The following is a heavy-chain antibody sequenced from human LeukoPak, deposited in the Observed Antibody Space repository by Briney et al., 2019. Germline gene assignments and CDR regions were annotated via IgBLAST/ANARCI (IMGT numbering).Heavy chain of an antibody. CDR2: ISYDGSNK. CDR1: GFIFSSYG. CDR3: AKEMGVAAAGLDAFDI. Sequence: PGGSLRLSCAASGFIFSSYGMHWVRQAASKRLEWVAVISYDGSNKYYADSVKGRFTISRDNSKNTLYLQMNSLRAEDTAVYYCAKEMGVAAAGLDAFDIWGQGTMVTVSS. V-gene: IGHV3-30*18. J-gene: IGHJ3*02. D-gene: IGHD6-13*01.